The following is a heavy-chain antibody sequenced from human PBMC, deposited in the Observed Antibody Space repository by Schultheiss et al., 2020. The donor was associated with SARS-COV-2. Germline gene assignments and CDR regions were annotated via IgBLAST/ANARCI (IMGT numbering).Heavy chain of an antibody. CDR2: GSKSGIT. J-gene: IGHJ4*02. CDR3: ARRNLLWGPYYYDSSGYYFDY. D-gene: IGHD3-22*01. V-gene: IGHV4-39*07. CDR1: GGSISSSDCN. Sequence: SETLSLTCTVSGGSISSSDCNWGWIRQPPGKGLEWIGTGSKSGITHYNPSLKSRVTILVVPSKNEFSLKVNSVTAADTAVYYCARRNLLWGPYYYDSSGYYFDYWGQGTLVTVSS.